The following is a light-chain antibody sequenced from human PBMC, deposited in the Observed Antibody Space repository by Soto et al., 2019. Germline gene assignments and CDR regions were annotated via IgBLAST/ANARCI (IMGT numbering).Light chain of an antibody. V-gene: IGLV1-40*01. J-gene: IGLJ1*01. Sequence: QYVLTQPPSVSEAPGQRVTISCTGSSSNIGAGYEAHWYQQVPGTAPKLLIYENNNRPSGVPDRFSGSKSGTSASLAITGLQAEDEAEYYCQSYDSSLSGYVFGTGTKVTVL. CDR1: SSNIGAGYE. CDR2: ENN. CDR3: QSYDSSLSGYV.